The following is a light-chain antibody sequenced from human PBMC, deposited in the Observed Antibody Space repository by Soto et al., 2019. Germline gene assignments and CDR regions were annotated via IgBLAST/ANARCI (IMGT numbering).Light chain of an antibody. V-gene: IGKV1-5*01. J-gene: IGKJ1*01. CDR1: QSISSW. CDR3: QQYNSYPWT. CDR2: DAS. Sequence: DIPMPPSPSTLSASLGDRVTITCRASQSISSWLDWYQQKPGKAPKLLIYDASSLESGVPSRFRGSGSGTEFTLTISSLQPDDFETYYCQQYNSYPWTFGQGTKVDIK.